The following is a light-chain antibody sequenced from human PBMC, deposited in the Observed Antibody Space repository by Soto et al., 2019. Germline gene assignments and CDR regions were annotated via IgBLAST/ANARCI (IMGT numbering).Light chain of an antibody. V-gene: IGKV3-15*01. Sequence: EIALTQSPCTLSLSPGESATLTCRASQSVSSNLAWYQQKPGQAPRLLIYGASTRATGIPARFSGSGSGTEFTLTISSLQSEDFAVYYCQQYNDWPRTFGQGTKVDI. CDR3: QQYNDWPRT. CDR1: QSVSSN. CDR2: GAS. J-gene: IGKJ1*01.